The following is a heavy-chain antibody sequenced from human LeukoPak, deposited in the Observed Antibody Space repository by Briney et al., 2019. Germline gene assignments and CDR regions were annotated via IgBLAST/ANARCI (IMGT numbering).Heavy chain of an antibody. V-gene: IGHV4-30-4*01. CDR2: IYSSGST. CDR3: ARNLLWFGEYPHAFDI. D-gene: IGHD3-10*01. J-gene: IGHJ3*02. Sequence: SETLSLTCTVSGGSIGSGDYYWSWIRQSPEKGLEWIGYIYSSGSTYYNPSLKSRVSMSLDTSKNQFSLRLSSVTAADTAVYYCARNLLWFGEYPHAFDIWGQGTMVTVSS. CDR1: GGSIGSGDYY.